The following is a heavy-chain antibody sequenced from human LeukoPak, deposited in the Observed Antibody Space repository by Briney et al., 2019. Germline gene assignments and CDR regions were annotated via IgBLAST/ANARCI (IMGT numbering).Heavy chain of an antibody. CDR3: ARTPTGFPNWFDS. Sequence: SETLSLTCSVSGASVTTYPYYWTWLRQPPGKGLEWIGSVTYTGNTFYNPSLQSRLTIPIDASKNQFSLNLSSVTAADTAIYFCARTPTGFPNWFDSWGRGTPVTVSS. CDR2: VTYTGNT. CDR1: GASVTTYPYY. V-gene: IGHV4-39*07. D-gene: IGHD3-9*01. J-gene: IGHJ5*01.